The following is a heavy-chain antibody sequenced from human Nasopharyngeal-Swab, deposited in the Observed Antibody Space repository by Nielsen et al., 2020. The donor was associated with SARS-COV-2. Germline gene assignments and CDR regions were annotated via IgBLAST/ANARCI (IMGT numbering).Heavy chain of an antibody. CDR2: IKQDGSEK. J-gene: IGHJ4*02. CDR1: GFTFSSYW. CDR3: AREGVVPAAMLDY. Sequence: GESLKISCAASGFTFSSYWMSWVRQAPGKGLEWVANIKQDGSEKYYVDSVKGRFTISRDNAKNSLYLQMNSLRAEDTALYYCAREGVVPAAMLDYWGQGTLVTVSS. D-gene: IGHD2-2*01. V-gene: IGHV3-7*01.